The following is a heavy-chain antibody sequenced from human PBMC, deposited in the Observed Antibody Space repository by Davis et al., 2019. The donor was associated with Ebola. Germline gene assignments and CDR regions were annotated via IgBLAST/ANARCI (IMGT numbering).Heavy chain of an antibody. D-gene: IGHD3-10*01. J-gene: IGHJ4*02. CDR1: GFTFSSYS. CDR2: ISSSSSTI. Sequence: GESLKISCAASGFTFSSYSMNWVRQAPGKGLEWVSYISSSSSTIYYADPVKGRFTISRDNAKNSLYLQMNSLRAEDTAVYYCARWFVQELDYWGQGTLVTVSS. V-gene: IGHV3-48*04. CDR3: ARWFVQELDY.